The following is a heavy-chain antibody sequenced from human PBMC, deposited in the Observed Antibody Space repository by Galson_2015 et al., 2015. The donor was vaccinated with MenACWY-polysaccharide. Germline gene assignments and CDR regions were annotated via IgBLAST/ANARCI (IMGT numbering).Heavy chain of an antibody. Sequence: SLRLSCAASEFTFNTYWMHWVRHAPGKGLVWVSRINADGSATGYADSVRGRFTISRDNAKNTLYLEMNSLRAEDTAVYYCTKAGAKYCSGSSCYFNWFDPWGQGTLVTVSS. V-gene: IGHV3-74*01. J-gene: IGHJ5*02. CDR3: TKAGAKYCSGSSCYFNWFDP. CDR1: EFTFNTYW. CDR2: INADGSAT. D-gene: IGHD2-15*01.